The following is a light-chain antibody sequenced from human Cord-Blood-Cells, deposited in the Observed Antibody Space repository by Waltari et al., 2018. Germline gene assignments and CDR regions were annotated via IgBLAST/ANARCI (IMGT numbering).Light chain of an antibody. V-gene: IGLV2-14*01. CDR2: DVS. Sequence: QSALTQPASVSGSPGQSITISCTGTSSDVGGYNYVSWYQQHPGKAPQLRIYDVSNRPSGVSNRCSGSRAGHTASLTISGRQAEDEADYYCSSYTSSSTRVFGTGTKVTVL. J-gene: IGLJ1*01. CDR3: SSYTSSSTRV. CDR1: SSDVGGYNY.